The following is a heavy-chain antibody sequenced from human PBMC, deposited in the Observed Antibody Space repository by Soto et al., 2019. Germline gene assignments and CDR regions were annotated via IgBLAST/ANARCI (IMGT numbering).Heavy chain of an antibody. J-gene: IGHJ4*02. CDR3: ARDERPPYDYVWGSYLFDY. Sequence: GGSLRLSCAASGFTFSSYAMHWVRQAPGKGLEWVAVISYDGSNKYYADSVKGRFTISRDNSKNTLYLQMNSLRAEDTAVYYCARDERPPYDYVWGSYLFDYWGQGTLVTVSS. CDR1: GFTFSSYA. CDR2: ISYDGSNK. D-gene: IGHD3-16*01. V-gene: IGHV3-30-3*01.